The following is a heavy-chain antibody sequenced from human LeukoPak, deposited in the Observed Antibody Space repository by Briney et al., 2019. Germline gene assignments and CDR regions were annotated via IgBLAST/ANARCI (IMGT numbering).Heavy chain of an antibody. J-gene: IGHJ5*02. CDR3: ARFSPSIAARKDWFDP. CDR1: GGSFSGYY. D-gene: IGHD6-6*01. Sequence: SETLSLTCAVYGGSFSGYYWSWIRQPPGKGLEWIGEINHSGSTNYNPSLKSRVTMSVDTSKNQFSLKLSSVTAADTAAYYCARFSPSIAARKDWFDPWGQGTLVTVSS. CDR2: INHSGST. V-gene: IGHV4-34*09.